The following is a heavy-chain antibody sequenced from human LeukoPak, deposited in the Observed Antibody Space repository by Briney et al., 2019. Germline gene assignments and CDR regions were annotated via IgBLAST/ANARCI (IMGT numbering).Heavy chain of an antibody. J-gene: IGHJ4*02. V-gene: IGHV4-34*01. Sequence: SETLSLTCAVYGGSFSGYYWSWIRQPPGKGLEWIGEINHSGSTNYNPSLKSRVTISVDTSKNQFSLKLSSVTAADTAVYYCARGGAQYCSSTSCYTLSDYWGQGTLVTVSS. CDR3: ARGGAQYCSSTSCYTLSDY. CDR1: GGSFSGYY. D-gene: IGHD2-2*02. CDR2: INHSGST.